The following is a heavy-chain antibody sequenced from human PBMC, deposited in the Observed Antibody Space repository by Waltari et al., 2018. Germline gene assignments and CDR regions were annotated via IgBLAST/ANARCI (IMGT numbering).Heavy chain of an antibody. Sequence: HVQLVESGGGVVQPGRSLRLSCAASGFTFSSYAMHWVRQAPGKGLEWVAVISYDGSNKYYADSVKGRFTISRDNSKNTLYLQMNSLRAEDTAVYYCARPDYDILGFDPWGQGTLVTVSS. CDR1: GFTFSSYA. J-gene: IGHJ5*02. D-gene: IGHD3-9*01. V-gene: IGHV3-30*01. CDR2: ISYDGSNK. CDR3: ARPDYDILGFDP.